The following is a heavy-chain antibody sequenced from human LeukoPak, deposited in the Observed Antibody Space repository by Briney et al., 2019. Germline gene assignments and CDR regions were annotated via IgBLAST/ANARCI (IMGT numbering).Heavy chain of an antibody. Sequence: GGSLRLSCAASGFTFSDYYMSWIRQAPGKGLEWVSYISSSGSTIYYADSVKGRFTISRDNAKNSLYLQMNSLRAEDTAVYYCARVGRVYDFWSGYRAANWFDPWGQGTLVTVSS. CDR2: ISSSGSTI. V-gene: IGHV3-11*01. CDR3: ARVGRVYDFWSGYRAANWFDP. J-gene: IGHJ5*02. D-gene: IGHD3-3*01. CDR1: GFTFSDYY.